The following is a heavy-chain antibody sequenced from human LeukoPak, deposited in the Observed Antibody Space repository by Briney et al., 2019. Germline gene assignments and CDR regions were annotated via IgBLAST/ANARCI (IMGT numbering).Heavy chain of an antibody. V-gene: IGHV1-69*13. D-gene: IGHD3-9*01. CDR2: ISPLLGAS. Sequence: ASVKVSCKASGYAFTSYGISWVRQAPGQGLNWMGGISPLLGASKHTQKFQDRVTITADESTSTAYMELSDLRPADTAVYYCATYDVLTGFEYWGQGTLVTVSS. CDR1: GYAFTSYG. J-gene: IGHJ4*02. CDR3: ATYDVLTGFEY.